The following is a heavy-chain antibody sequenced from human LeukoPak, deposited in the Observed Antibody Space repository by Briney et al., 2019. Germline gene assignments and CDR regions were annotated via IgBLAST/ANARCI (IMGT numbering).Heavy chain of an antibody. V-gene: IGHV3-7*03. CDR1: GFTLSSHW. J-gene: IGHJ6*02. CDR3: ARGHYGLDV. Sequence: GGSLRLSCEASGFTLSSHWMSWVRRAPGKGLEWVAHINQDESEKSYVDSAKGRFTISRDNGKNSLYLQMSSLRVEDTGVYHCARGHYGLDVWGQGTTVTVSS. CDR2: INQDESEK.